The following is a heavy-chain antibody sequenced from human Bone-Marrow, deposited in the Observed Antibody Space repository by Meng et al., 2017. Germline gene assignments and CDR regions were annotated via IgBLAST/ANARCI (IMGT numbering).Heavy chain of an antibody. Sequence: SETLSLTCTVSGGSISSSSYYWGWIRQPPGKGLEWIGSIYYSGSTYYNPSLKSRVTISVDRSKNQVSLTVTSVTASDTATYYCARASNWGLFDSWGQGTLVTVSS. D-gene: IGHD7-27*01. CDR2: IYYSGST. J-gene: IGHJ4*02. V-gene: IGHV4-39*07. CDR3: ARASNWGLFDS. CDR1: GGSISSSSYY.